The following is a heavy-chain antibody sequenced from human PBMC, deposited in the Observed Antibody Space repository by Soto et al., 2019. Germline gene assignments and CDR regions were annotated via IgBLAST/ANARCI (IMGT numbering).Heavy chain of an antibody. CDR1: GFTFSSYG. CDR2: IWYDGSNK. V-gene: IGHV3-33*01. J-gene: IGHJ3*02. D-gene: IGHD5-12*01. CDR3: ARTEVATILGLNDAVDI. Sequence: QVQLVESGGGVVQPGRSLRLSCAASGFTFSSYGMHWVRQAPGKGLEWVAVIWYDGSNKYYADSVKGRFTISRDNSKNTLYLQMNRLRAEDTAVYYCARTEVATILGLNDAVDIWGQGTMVTVSS.